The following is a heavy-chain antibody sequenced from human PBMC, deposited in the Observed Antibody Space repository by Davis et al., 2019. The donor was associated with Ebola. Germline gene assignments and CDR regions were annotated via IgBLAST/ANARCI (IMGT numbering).Heavy chain of an antibody. Sequence: MPSETLSLTCAVYGGSFSGYYWSWIRQPPGKGLEWIGEINHSGSTNYNPSLKSRVTISVDTSKNQFSLKLSSVTAADTAVYYCARVGDSSGSLFDYWGQGTLVTVSS. V-gene: IGHV4-34*01. CDR1: GGSFSGYY. D-gene: IGHD3-22*01. CDR3: ARVGDSSGSLFDY. CDR2: INHSGST. J-gene: IGHJ4*02.